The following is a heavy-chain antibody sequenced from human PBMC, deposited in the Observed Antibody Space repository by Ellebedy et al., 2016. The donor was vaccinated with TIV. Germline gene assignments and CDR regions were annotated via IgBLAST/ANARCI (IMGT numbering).Heavy chain of an antibody. Sequence: GESLKISCAASGFTFNSYAMHWVRQAPGKGLEWVAVISYDGNRKYYADSVKGRFTISRDNSMTTLYLEMNSLRAEDTAGYYCARDLDKSSGWYGGAAYWGQGTLVTVSS. CDR3: ARDLDKSSGWYGGAAY. CDR1: GFTFNSYA. V-gene: IGHV3-30-3*01. J-gene: IGHJ4*02. D-gene: IGHD6-19*01. CDR2: ISYDGNRK.